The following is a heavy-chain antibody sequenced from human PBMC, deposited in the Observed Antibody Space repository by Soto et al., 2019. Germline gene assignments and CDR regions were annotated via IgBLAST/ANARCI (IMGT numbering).Heavy chain of an antibody. V-gene: IGHV3-23*01. CDR2: ISGSGGST. Sequence: GGSLRLSCAASGFTFSSYAMSWVRQAPGKGLEWVSAISGSGGSTYYADSVKGRFTISRDNSKNTLYLQMNSLRAEDTAVYYCAKDIVVVVAAPQGGFDYWGQGALVTVSS. CDR3: AKDIVVVVAAPQGGFDY. CDR1: GFTFSSYA. D-gene: IGHD2-15*01. J-gene: IGHJ4*02.